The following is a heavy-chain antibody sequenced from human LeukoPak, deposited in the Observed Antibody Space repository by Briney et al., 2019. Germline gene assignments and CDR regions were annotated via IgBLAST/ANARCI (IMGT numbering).Heavy chain of an antibody. D-gene: IGHD2-15*01. CDR2: IYYSGST. Sequence: PSETLSLTCTVSGGSISSGGYYWSWIRQHPGKGLEWIGYIYYSGSTYYNPSLKSRVTISVDTSKNQFSLKLSSVTAADTAVYYCARWIILGYCSGGSCYSPERNWFDPWGQGTLVTVSS. V-gene: IGHV4-31*03. CDR1: GGSISSGGYY. J-gene: IGHJ5*02. CDR3: ARWIILGYCSGGSCYSPERNWFDP.